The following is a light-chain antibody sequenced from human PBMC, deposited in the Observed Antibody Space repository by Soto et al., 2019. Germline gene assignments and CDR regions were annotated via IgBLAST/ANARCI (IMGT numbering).Light chain of an antibody. CDR2: GAS. Sequence: EIVMTQSPATLSVSPGERATLSCRASQIVSSNLAWYQQKPGQAPRLLIYGASTRATGIPARFSGSGSGAEFTLTISGLQSEDSAVYYCQQYNNWPRTFGQGTKVDIK. CDR1: QIVSSN. J-gene: IGKJ1*01. V-gene: IGKV3-15*01. CDR3: QQYNNWPRT.